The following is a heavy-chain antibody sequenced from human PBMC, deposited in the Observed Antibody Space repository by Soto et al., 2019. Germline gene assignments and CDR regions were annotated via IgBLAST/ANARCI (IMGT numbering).Heavy chain of an antibody. Sequence: QITLKESGPTRVKPTQTLTLTCTFSGFSLSTSGVGVGWIRQPPGKALERLALIYWDDDKRYIPSLKSRLTIPKETSKSQVVLTMTNMDPVDTATYYCAHRAGLQGNWNGGYFDFWGQGALVTVSS. CDR3: AHRAGLQGNWNGGYFDF. V-gene: IGHV2-5*02. CDR2: IYWDDDK. J-gene: IGHJ4*02. CDR1: GFSLSTSGVG. D-gene: IGHD1-1*01.